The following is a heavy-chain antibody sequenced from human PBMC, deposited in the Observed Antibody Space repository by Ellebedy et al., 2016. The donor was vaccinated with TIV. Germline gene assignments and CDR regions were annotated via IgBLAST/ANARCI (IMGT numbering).Heavy chain of an antibody. CDR1: GLTFSSHA. Sequence: GASLKISCAASGLTFSSHAMSWVRQAAGKGLELVSSITESGGNTYYADSVKGRFTISRDNSKDTLFLQMNSLRAEDTAIYFCARDPVGVGPAFDVWGQGTMVTVSS. D-gene: IGHD4-23*01. J-gene: IGHJ3*01. CDR2: ITESGGNT. CDR3: ARDPVGVGPAFDV. V-gene: IGHV3-23*01.